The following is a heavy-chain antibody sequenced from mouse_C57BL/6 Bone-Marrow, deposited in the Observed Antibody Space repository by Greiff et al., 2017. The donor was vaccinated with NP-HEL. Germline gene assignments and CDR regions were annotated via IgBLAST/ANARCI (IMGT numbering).Heavy chain of an antibody. V-gene: IGHV1-82*01. J-gene: IGHJ1*03. CDR2: IYPGDGDT. CDR3: ARGIDYYGSSYDWYFDV. Sequence: VQLQQSGPELVKPGASVKISCKASGYAFSSSWMNWVKQRPGKGLEWIGRIYPGDGDTNYNGKFKGKATLTADKSSSTAYMQLSSLTSEDSAVYFCARGIDYYGSSYDWYFDVWGTGTTVTVSS. CDR1: GYAFSSSW. D-gene: IGHD1-1*01.